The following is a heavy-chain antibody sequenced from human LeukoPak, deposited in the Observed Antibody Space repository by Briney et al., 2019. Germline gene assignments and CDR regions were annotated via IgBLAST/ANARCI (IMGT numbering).Heavy chain of an antibody. Sequence: GGSLRLSCAASGFTFSSYAMSWVRQAPAKGLEWVSGISGIGGSTYYADSVKGRFTISRDNSKNTLYLQINSLRAEDAAVYHCARGGGYDILTGYPLRHAPLDYWGEGTLVTVSS. J-gene: IGHJ4*02. D-gene: IGHD3-9*01. CDR1: GFTFSSYA. V-gene: IGHV3-23*01. CDR2: ISGIGGST. CDR3: ARGGGYDILTGYPLRHAPLDY.